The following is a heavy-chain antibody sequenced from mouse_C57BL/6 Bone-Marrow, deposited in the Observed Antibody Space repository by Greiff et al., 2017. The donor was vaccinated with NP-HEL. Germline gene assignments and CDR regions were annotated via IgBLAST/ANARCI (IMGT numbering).Heavy chain of an antibody. CDR3: ARLSTTVVGGFAY. V-gene: IGHV14-3*01. D-gene: IGHD1-1*01. J-gene: IGHJ3*01. Sequence: VQLQQSVAELVRPRASVKLSCTASGFNIKNTYMHWVKQRPEQGLEWIGRIDPANGNTKYAPKFQGKATITADTSSNTAYLQLSSLTSEDTAIYYYARLSTTVVGGFAYWGQGTLVTVSA. CDR2: IDPANGNT. CDR1: GFNIKNTY.